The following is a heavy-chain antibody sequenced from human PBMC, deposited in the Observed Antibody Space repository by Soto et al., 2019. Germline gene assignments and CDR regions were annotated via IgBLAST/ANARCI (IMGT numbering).Heavy chain of an antibody. D-gene: IGHD3-3*01. J-gene: IGHJ5*01. CDR2: IFYSGRA. CDR1: GGSISNPIYY. Sequence: QLQLQESGPGVVKPSETLSLTCSVSGGSISNPIYYWAWIRQPPGKGLEWIGSIFYSGRAYSNPPLKSRVTMSVDTSQNQFSLKLSSVTAADTAVYYCAGRTSLTSVEIFSGGLSGYNWVDPWGRGTLVTVSS. V-gene: IGHV4-39*01. CDR3: AGRTSLTSVEIFSGGLSGYNWVDP.